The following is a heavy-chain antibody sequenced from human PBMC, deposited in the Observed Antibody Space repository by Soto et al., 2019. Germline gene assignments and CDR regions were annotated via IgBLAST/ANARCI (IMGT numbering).Heavy chain of an antibody. CDR1: GGTFSSYA. V-gene: IGHV1-69*06. J-gene: IGHJ4*02. CDR2: IIPIFGTA. CDR3: ARGSSSSGGIDY. D-gene: IGHD6-6*01. Sequence: SVKVSCKASGGTFSSYAISWVRQAPGQGLEWMGGIIPIFGTANYAQKFQGRVTITADKSTSTAYMELSSLRSEDTAVCYCARGSSSSGGIDYWGQGTLVTVSS.